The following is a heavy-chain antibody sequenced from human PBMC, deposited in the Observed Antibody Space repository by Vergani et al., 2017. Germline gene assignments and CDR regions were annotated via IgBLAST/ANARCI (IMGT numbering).Heavy chain of an antibody. CDR3: ASDSSWYGGVDY. D-gene: IGHD6-13*01. CDR1: GGSFSGYY. V-gene: IGHV4-34*01. J-gene: IGHJ4*02. CDR2: INHSGST. Sequence: QVQLQQWGAGLLKPSETLSLTCAVYGGSFSGYYWSWIGQPPGKGLEWIGEINHSGSTNYNPSLKSRVTISVDTSKNQFSLKLSSVTAADTAVYYCASDSSWYGGVDYWGQGTLVTVSS.